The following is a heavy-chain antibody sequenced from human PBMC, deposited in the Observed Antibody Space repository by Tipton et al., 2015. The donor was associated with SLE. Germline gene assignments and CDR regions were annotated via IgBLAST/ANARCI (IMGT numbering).Heavy chain of an antibody. CDR2: IYYSGRT. Sequence: TLSLTCSVSGASIRSSSRNDFWDWLRPPPWKGLEWIGAIYYSGRTGYNPSLKSRVTMSVDTSMNQFSLKLSSLTAADTAVYYCSREDVGYCNGGSCPYYFDYWGQGTMVTVSS. CDR3: SREDVGYCNGGSCPYYFDY. CDR1: GASIRSSSRNDF. D-gene: IGHD2-15*01. V-gene: IGHV4-39*07. J-gene: IGHJ4*02.